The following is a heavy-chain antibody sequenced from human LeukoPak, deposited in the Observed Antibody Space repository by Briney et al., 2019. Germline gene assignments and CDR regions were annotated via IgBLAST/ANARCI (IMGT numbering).Heavy chain of an antibody. J-gene: IGHJ4*02. CDR3: AKAPNGDRSLDY. CDR1: GFTFSSYA. CDR2: ISGSGGST. Sequence: GRSLRLSCAASGFTFSSYAMSWVGQAPGKGLEWVSAISGSGGSTYYADSVKGRFTISRDNSKNTLYLQMNSLRAEDTAVYYCAKAPNGDRSLDYWGQGTLVTVSS. V-gene: IGHV3-23*01. D-gene: IGHD3-16*02.